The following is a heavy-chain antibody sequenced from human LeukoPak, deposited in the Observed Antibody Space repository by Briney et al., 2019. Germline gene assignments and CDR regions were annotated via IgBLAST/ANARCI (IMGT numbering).Heavy chain of an antibody. J-gene: IGHJ6*03. CDR2: INHSGST. D-gene: IGHD3-22*01. V-gene: IGHV4-34*01. CDR1: GGSFSGYY. Sequence: PSETLSLTCAVYGGSFSGYYWSWIRQPPGKGLEWIGEINHSGSTNYNPSLKSRVTISVDTSKNQFSLKLSSVTAADTAVYYCARQDRKYHYVGLSWYYYYMDVWVKGTTVTVSS. CDR3: ARQDRKYHYVGLSWYYYYMDV.